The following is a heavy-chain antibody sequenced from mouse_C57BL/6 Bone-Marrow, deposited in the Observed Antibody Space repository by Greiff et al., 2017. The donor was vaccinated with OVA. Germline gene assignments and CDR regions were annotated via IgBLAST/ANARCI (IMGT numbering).Heavy chain of an antibody. Sequence: EVKLQESGPGLVKPSQSLSLPCSVPGYSITSGYYWNWIRQFPGNKLEWVGYISYDGSNNYNPSLKNRISITRDTSKNQFFLKLNSVTPEDTATYYCARVGNHYYGDYYAMDYWGQGTSVTVSS. V-gene: IGHV3-6*01. CDR1: GYSITSGYY. J-gene: IGHJ4*01. CDR2: ISYDGSN. D-gene: IGHD1-2*01. CDR3: ARVGNHYYGDYYAMDY.